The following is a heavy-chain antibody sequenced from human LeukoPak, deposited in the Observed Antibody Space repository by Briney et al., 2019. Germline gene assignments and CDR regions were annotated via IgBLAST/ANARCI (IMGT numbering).Heavy chain of an antibody. D-gene: IGHD1-26*01. CDR2: IYYSGST. V-gene: IGHV4-59*01. CDR3: ASADGYSGRYYASDI. J-gene: IGHJ3*02. Sequence: PSETLSLTCTVSGGSISSYYWSWIRQPPGKGLAWIGYIYYSGSTNYNPSLKSRVTISVDTSKNQFSLKLSSVTAPDTAVYYYASADGYSGRYYASDIWGQGTMVTVSS. CDR1: GGSISSYY.